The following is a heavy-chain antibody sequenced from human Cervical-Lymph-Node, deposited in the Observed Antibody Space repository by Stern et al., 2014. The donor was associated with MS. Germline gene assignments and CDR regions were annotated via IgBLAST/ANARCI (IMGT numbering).Heavy chain of an antibody. CDR2: IKSRTEGGTT. V-gene: IGHV3-15*01. Sequence: VQLMQSGGGLVKPGESLRLSCAASGFTFSNAWMSWVRQAPGKGLEWVGRIKSRTEGGTTEYATPLKGRFTISRDDSKNTLYLQMDSLKRDDTGVYYCATDGHTDYWGQGTLVTVSS. CDR3: ATDGHTDY. CDR1: GFTFSNAW. D-gene: IGHD3/OR15-3a*01. J-gene: IGHJ4*02.